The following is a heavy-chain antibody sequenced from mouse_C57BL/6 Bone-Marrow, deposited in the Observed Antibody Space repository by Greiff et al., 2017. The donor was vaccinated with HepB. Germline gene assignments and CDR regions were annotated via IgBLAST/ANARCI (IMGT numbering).Heavy chain of an antibody. D-gene: IGHD1-1*01. J-gene: IGHJ4*01. Sequence: VMLVESGAELVRPGTSVKMSCKASGYTFTNYWIGWAKQRPGHGLEWIGDIYPGGGYTNYNEKFKGQATLTADKSSSTAYMQFSSLTSEDSAIYYCARSYYYGSSRYYAMDYWGQGTSVTVSS. CDR2: IYPGGGYT. CDR3: ARSYYYGSSRYYAMDY. V-gene: IGHV1-63*01. CDR1: GYTFTNYW.